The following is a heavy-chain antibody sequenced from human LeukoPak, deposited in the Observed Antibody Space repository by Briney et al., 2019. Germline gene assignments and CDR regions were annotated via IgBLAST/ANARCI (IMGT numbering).Heavy chain of an antibody. CDR3: ARSFMVRGVIMPFDY. CDR2: IYPGDSDT. Sequence: GESLKISCKGPGYSFTSYWIGWVRQMPGKGLEWMGIIYPGDSDTRYSPSFQGQVTISADKSISTAYLQWSSLKASDTAMYYCARSFMVRGVIMPFDYWGQGTLVTVSS. J-gene: IGHJ4*02. D-gene: IGHD3-10*01. V-gene: IGHV5-51*01. CDR1: GYSFTSYW.